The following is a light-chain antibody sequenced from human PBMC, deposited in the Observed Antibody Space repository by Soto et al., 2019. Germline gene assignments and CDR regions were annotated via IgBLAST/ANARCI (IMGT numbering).Light chain of an antibody. V-gene: IGKV3-20*01. Sequence: EIVLTQSPGTLSLSPGERATLSCRASQSVRSSYLAWYQQNPGQPPRLLIYDATNRVTGIPDRFSGSGSGTDFTLTISRLEPEDFEVYYWQQSGSSPWTFGQGTKVEIK. CDR1: QSVRSSY. J-gene: IGKJ1*01. CDR2: DAT. CDR3: QQSGSSPWT.